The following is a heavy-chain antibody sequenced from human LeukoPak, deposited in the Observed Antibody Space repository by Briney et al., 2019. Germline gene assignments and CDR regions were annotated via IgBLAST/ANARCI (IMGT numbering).Heavy chain of an antibody. CDR1: GGSFSSDY. V-gene: IGHV4-59*01. D-gene: IGHD3-10*01. CDR3: ARARGGWTNNWFDP. J-gene: IGHJ5*02. Sequence: PSETLSLTCSVSGGSFSSDYWSWIRQPPGKGLEWIGYIYYTGSTNYNPSLKSRVTISVDTSKIQFSLRLSSVTAADTAVYYCARARGGWTNNWFDPWGQGTLVTASS. CDR2: IYYTGST.